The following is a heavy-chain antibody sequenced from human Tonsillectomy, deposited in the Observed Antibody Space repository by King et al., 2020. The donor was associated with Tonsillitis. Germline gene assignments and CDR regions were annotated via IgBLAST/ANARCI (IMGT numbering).Heavy chain of an antibody. CDR3: ASDRVGGGHYDSSGYYPLPLLDG. CDR1: GGTFSSYA. Sequence: QLVQSGAEVKKPGSSVKVSCKASGGTFSSYAVSWVRQAPGQGLEWMGGIIPIFGTTNYAQKFQGRVTITADKSTSTVYMELSSLRSEDTAVYYCASDRVGGGHYDSSGYYPLPLLDGWGKGTTVTVPS. D-gene: IGHD3-22*01. V-gene: IGHV1-69*06. CDR2: IIPIFGTT. J-gene: IGHJ6*04.